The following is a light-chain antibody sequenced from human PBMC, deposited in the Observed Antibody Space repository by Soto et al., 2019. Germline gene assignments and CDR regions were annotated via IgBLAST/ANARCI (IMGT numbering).Light chain of an antibody. V-gene: IGLV2-14*01. CDR1: SSDVGGYNY. J-gene: IGLJ1*01. CDR2: DVS. CDR3: SSYTSSSTRV. Sequence: QSVLTQPASVSGSPGQSITISCTGTSSDVGGYNYVSWYQQHPGKAPKLMIFDVSNRPSGASNRFSGSKSGNTASLTISGLQAEYEADYYCSSYTSSSTRVFGTGTKLTVL.